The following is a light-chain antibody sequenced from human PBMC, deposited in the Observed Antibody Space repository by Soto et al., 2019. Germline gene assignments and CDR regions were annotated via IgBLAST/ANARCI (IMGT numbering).Light chain of an antibody. J-gene: IGKJ5*01. CDR3: QQYDTLPLS. V-gene: IGKV1-33*01. CDR2: DSS. Sequence: DIQMTQSPSSLSASVGDRVSITCQASQDITNYLNWYQEKPGKAPELLIHDSSNLETGVTSRFSASGPGTYFSFTDSSLQPEDIATYYCQQYDTLPLSFGRGTRLEIK. CDR1: QDITNY.